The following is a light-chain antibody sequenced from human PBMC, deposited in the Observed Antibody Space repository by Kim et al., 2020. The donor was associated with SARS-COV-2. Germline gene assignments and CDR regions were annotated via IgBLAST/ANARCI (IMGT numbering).Light chain of an antibody. CDR3: QQSYNSPPT. CDR1: QSISIY. CDR2: AAS. J-gene: IGKJ1*01. Sequence: AAWGETATITCRARQSISIYLNWYQQKPGKAPKLLIYAASTLQSGVPSRFSGSGSGTVFTLTINSLEPEDFATYSCQQSYNSPPTFGQGTKVDIK. V-gene: IGKV1-39*01.